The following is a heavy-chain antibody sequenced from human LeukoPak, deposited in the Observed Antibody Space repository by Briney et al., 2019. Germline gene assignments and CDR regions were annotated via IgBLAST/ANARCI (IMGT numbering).Heavy chain of an antibody. Sequence: SETLSLTCTVSGYSISSGYYWGWIRQPPGKGLEWIGRIYTSGSTNYNPSLKSRVTMSVDTSKNQFSLKLSSVTAADTAVYYCARDSGRYGDYTNWFDPWGQGTLVTVSS. D-gene: IGHD4-17*01. CDR3: ARDSGRYGDYTNWFDP. CDR2: IYTSGST. J-gene: IGHJ5*02. V-gene: IGHV4-38-2*02. CDR1: GYSISSGYY.